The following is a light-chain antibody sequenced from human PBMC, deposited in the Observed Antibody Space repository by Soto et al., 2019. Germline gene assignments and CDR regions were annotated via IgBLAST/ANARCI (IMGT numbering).Light chain of an antibody. CDR3: SSYAGSNNFV. Sequence: QSVLSQPAPVSGSPGQSITISCGGTSSDVGAYIYVSWYQQFPGKAPKLILYEVNNRPSGVSNRFSGSKSGTTASLTISGLQPEDEADYYCSSYAGSNNFVFGTRTKVTVL. V-gene: IGLV2-14*03. CDR2: EVN. CDR1: SSDVGAYIY. J-gene: IGLJ1*01.